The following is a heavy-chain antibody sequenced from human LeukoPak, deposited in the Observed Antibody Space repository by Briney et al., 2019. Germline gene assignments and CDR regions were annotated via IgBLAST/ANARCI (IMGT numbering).Heavy chain of an antibody. J-gene: IGHJ4*02. CDR3: AKDGGTYSTDY. D-gene: IGHD1-26*01. Sequence: ASVKVSCKAFGYTFPSHKIHWVRQAPGQGLEWMGIINPSDGSARYAQPFQGRVSLTRDTSTSTLYMELSSLRSEDTAVYYCAKDGGTYSTDYWGQGTLVTVSS. CDR2: INPSDGSA. V-gene: IGHV1-46*01. CDR1: GYTFPSHK.